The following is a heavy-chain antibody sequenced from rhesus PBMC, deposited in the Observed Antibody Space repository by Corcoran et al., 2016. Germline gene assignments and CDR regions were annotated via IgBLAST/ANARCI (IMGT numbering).Heavy chain of an antibody. CDR3: ARETGY. Sequence: QLQLQESGPGLVKPSETLSLTCAVSGGSITSNYWTWIRQPPGKGLEWIGRISGDVGPTDSTPSLRIRVTLSTDSSKNQFSLKLSSVTAADPAVYYCARETGYWGQGILVTVSS. V-gene: IGHV4-173*01. CDR1: GGSITSNY. J-gene: IGHJ5-2*01. D-gene: IGHD3-28*01. CDR2: ISGDVGPT.